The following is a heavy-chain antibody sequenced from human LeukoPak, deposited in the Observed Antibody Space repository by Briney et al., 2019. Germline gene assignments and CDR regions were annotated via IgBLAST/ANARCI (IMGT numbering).Heavy chain of an antibody. CDR2: IYYSGST. V-gene: IGHV4-59*01. D-gene: IGHD4-11*01. Sequence: SETLSLTCTVSGGFISSYYWSWIRQPPGKGLEWIGYIYYSGSTNYNPSLKSRVTISVDTSKNQFSLKLSSVTAADTAVYYCARSNTVTYYYYYMDVWGKGTTVTVSS. CDR3: ARSNTVTYYYYYMDV. CDR1: GGFISSYY. J-gene: IGHJ6*03.